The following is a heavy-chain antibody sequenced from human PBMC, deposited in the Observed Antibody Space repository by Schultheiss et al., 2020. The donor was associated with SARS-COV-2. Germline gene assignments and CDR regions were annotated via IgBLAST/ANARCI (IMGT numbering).Heavy chain of an antibody. J-gene: IGHJ4*02. CDR2: IYYSGST. Sequence: SETLSLTCAVYGGSFSGYFWTWIRQSPGKGLEWIGSIYYSGSTYYNPSLKSRVTISVDTSKHQFSLRLRSATAADTAVYYCASGVYRFLEWQERDYWGQGTLVTVSS. D-gene: IGHD3-3*01. CDR3: ASGVYRFLEWQERDY. V-gene: IGHV4-34*01. CDR1: GGSFSGYF.